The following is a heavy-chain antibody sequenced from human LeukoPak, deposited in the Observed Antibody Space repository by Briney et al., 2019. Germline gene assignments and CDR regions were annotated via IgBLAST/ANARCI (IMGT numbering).Heavy chain of an antibody. CDR2: INHSGST. CDR3: ARELYDSSGYYYGAFDY. Sequence: SETLSLTCAVYGGSFSGYYWSWIRQPPGKGLEWIGEINHSGSTNYNPSLKSRVTISVDTSKNQFSLKLSSVTAADTAVYYCARELYDSSGYYYGAFDYWGQGTLVTVSS. J-gene: IGHJ4*02. CDR1: GGSFSGYY. V-gene: IGHV4-34*01. D-gene: IGHD3-22*01.